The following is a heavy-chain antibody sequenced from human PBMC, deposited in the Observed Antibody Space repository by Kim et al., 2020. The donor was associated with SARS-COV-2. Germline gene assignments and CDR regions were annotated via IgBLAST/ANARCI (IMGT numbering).Heavy chain of an antibody. V-gene: IGHV3-11*01. CDR1: GFSFSDYY. CDR3: VRERNY. CDR2: INSDGSSI. J-gene: IGHJ4*02. Sequence: GGSLRLSCAASGFSFSDYYMSWIRQAPGKGLELVAYINSDGSSIKYADSVNGRFTISRDNAKKSLSLQMNSLTPEETAVYYCVRERNYCGQGNLVTVSS.